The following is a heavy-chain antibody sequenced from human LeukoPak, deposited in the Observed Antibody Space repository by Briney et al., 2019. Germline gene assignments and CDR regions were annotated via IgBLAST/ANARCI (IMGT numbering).Heavy chain of an antibody. CDR1: GGSFSGYY. Sequence: KPSETLSLTCAVYGGSFSGYYWSWIRQPPGKGLEWIGEINHSGGTNYNPSLKSRVTISVDTSKNQFSLKLSSVTAADTAVYYCARHTSMIAPFDPWGQGTLVTVSS. CDR3: ARHTSMIAPFDP. D-gene: IGHD3-22*01. V-gene: IGHV4-34*01. CDR2: INHSGGT. J-gene: IGHJ5*02.